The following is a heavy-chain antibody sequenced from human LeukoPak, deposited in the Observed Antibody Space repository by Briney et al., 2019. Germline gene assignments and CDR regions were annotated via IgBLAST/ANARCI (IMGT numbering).Heavy chain of an antibody. Sequence: ASVKVSCKASGYTFTGYNMHWVRQAPGQGLEWMGWINPNSGGTNYAQKFQGRVTMTRDTSISTAYMELSRLRSDDTAVYYCARSDYYDSSGADYWGQGTLVTVSS. D-gene: IGHD3-22*01. CDR3: ARSDYYDSSGADY. J-gene: IGHJ4*02. CDR2: INPNSGGT. V-gene: IGHV1-2*02. CDR1: GYTFTGYN.